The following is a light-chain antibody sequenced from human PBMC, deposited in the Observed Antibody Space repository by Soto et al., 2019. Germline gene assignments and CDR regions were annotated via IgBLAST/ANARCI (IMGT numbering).Light chain of an antibody. V-gene: IGLV2-8*01. CDR3: SSYAGSNDPYV. Sequence: QSALTQPPSVSGSPGQSVTISCTGTSGDIGGYDYVSWYQQHPGKAPKLMIYEVTKRPLGVPDRFSGSKSGNTASLTVSGLQAEDEADYYCSSYAGSNDPYVFGTGTKLTVL. J-gene: IGLJ1*01. CDR2: EVT. CDR1: SGDIGGYDY.